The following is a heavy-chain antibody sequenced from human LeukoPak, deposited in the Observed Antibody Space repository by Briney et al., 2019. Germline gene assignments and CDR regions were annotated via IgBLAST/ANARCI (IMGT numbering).Heavy chain of an antibody. CDR2: IYSGGST. D-gene: IGHD3-10*01. CDR3: ARDRIASLLWFGEFEY. Sequence: GGSLRLSCAASGFTVSSNYMSWVRQAPGKGLEWVSVIYSGGSTYYADSVKGRFTISRDNSKNTLYLQMNSLRAEDTAVYYCARDRIASLLWFGEFEYWGQGTPVTVSS. V-gene: IGHV3-53*01. J-gene: IGHJ4*02. CDR1: GFTVSSNY.